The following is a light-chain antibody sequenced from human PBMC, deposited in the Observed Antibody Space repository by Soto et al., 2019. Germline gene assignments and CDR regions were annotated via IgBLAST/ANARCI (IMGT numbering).Light chain of an antibody. CDR3: QQYNSYWT. J-gene: IGKJ1*01. CDR1: QSISSY. Sequence: QSASVGDRVTITCRASQSISSYLNWYQQKPGKAPKLLIYDASTLESGVPSRFSGRGSGTEFTLTISSLQPDDFATYYCQQYNSYWTFGQGTKVDI. V-gene: IGKV1-5*01. CDR2: DAS.